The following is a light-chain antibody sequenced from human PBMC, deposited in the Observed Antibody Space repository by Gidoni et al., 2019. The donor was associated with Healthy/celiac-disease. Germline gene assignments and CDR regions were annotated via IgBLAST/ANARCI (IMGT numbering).Light chain of an antibody. J-gene: IGKJ4*01. CDR1: QSISSW. CDR2: KAS. Sequence: DIQMTQSPSTLSASVGDRVTITCRASQSISSWLAWYQQKPGKAPKLLIYKASSLESGVPSRFSGSGSGTEFTLTISSLQPDDFATYYCQQYNSPLSTCGGGTKVEIK. V-gene: IGKV1-5*03. CDR3: QQYNSPLST.